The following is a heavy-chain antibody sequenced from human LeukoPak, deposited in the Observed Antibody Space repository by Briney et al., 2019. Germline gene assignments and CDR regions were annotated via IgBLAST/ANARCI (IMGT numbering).Heavy chain of an antibody. Sequence: PSQTLSLTCTVSGGSISSGGYYWSWIRQHPGWGLEWIGYIYYSGSTYYNPSLKSRVTISVDTSKNQFSLKLSSVTAADTAVYYCARLRKDAFDIWGQGTMVTVSS. D-gene: IGHD4-17*01. CDR3: ARLRKDAFDI. CDR2: IYYSGST. J-gene: IGHJ3*02. CDR1: GGSISSGGYY. V-gene: IGHV4-31*03.